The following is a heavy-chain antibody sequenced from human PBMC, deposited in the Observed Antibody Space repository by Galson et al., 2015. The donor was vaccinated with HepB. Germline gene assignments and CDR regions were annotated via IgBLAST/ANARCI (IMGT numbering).Heavy chain of an antibody. CDR1: GCIFTSHG. V-gene: IGHV1-18*01. D-gene: IGHD2-2*01. CDR3: ARGPLRYCSSSRCYPLFDY. J-gene: IGHJ4*02. CDR2: ISGYSGNT. Sequence: SVKVSCKASGCIFTSHGINWVRQAPGQGLEWMGWISGYSGNTNYAQKFQGRVTMTTDTSTSTVYMELRSLRSDDTAAFYCARGPLRYCSSSRCYPLFDYWGQGTLVTVSS.